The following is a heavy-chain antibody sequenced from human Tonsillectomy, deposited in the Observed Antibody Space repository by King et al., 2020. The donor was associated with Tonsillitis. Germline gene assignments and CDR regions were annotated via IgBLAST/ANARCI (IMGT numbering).Heavy chain of an antibody. Sequence: VQLVESGGGLVQPGGSLRLSCAASGFTFGSFWMNWVRQVPGKGREWVAIIKQDGSQKYYVDSVKGRFTISRDNAQNSLYLQMISLRAEDTAVYYCVAGRGWLFDYWGQGTLVTVS. J-gene: IGHJ4*02. CDR1: GFTFGSFW. D-gene: IGHD6-19*01. CDR3: VAGRGWLFDY. V-gene: IGHV3-7*01. CDR2: IKQDGSQK.